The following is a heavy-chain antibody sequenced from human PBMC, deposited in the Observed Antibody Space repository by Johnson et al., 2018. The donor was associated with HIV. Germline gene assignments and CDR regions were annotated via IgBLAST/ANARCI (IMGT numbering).Heavy chain of an antibody. Sequence: QMQLVESGGGVVQPGRSLRLSCAASGFSFTKYAMHWVRQAPGKGLEWVAIISYDGNNKYYADSVKGRFTISRDNSKNTLYLQMNSLRAEDTAVYYCARPHIVVVTAGYAFDIWGQGTMVIVSS. J-gene: IGHJ3*02. D-gene: IGHD2-21*02. V-gene: IGHV3-30-3*01. CDR3: ARPHIVVVTAGYAFDI. CDR2: ISYDGNNK. CDR1: GFSFTKYA.